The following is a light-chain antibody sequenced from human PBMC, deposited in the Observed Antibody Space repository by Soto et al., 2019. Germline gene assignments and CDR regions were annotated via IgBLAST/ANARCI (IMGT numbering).Light chain of an antibody. V-gene: IGKV1-5*01. CDR1: QSIRTW. J-gene: IGKJ2*01. CDR2: DAS. Sequence: DIQMTQSPSTVSASVGDGVTITCRASQSIRTWLAWYQQKPGKAPKLLIYDASTLESGVSSGFSGSGSGTELTLTISSLQPDDFATYYCQQYNSYPYTFGPGTKLELK. CDR3: QQYNSYPYT.